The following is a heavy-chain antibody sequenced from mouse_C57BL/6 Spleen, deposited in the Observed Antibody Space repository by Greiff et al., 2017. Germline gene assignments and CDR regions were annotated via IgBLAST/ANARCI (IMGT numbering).Heavy chain of an antibody. D-gene: IGHD2-3*01. V-gene: IGHV2-3*01. Sequence: VKVEESGPGLVAPSQSLSITCTVSGFSLTSYGVSWVRQPPGKGLEWLGVIWGDGSTNYHSALISRLSISKDNSKSQVFLKLNSLHTDDTATYYCAMTDYGYYNYAMDYWGQGTSVTVSS. CDR1: GFSLTSYG. J-gene: IGHJ4*01. CDR2: IWGDGST. CDR3: AMTDYGYYNYAMDY.